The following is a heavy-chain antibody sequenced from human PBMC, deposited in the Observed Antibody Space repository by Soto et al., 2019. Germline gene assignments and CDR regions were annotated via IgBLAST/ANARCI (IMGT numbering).Heavy chain of an antibody. CDR1: GIIFTGYG. CDR3: ARDGVGATVFFGFFDY. CDR2: IRFDGSNI. Sequence: GGSLRLSCAASGIIFTGYGMHWFGQAPGQGLEWVAVIRFDGSNIYYADSVKGRFTISRDNSKNTLYLQMKSLRAEDTAVYYFARDGVGATVFFGFFDYWGQGALVTVSS. J-gene: IGHJ4*02. D-gene: IGHD1-26*01. V-gene: IGHV3-33*01.